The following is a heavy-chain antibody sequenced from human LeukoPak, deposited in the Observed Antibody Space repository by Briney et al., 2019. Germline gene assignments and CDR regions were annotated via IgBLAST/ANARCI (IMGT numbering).Heavy chain of an antibody. D-gene: IGHD3-22*01. J-gene: IGHJ3*02. V-gene: IGHV3-23*01. CDR3: ARDSGYWAFDI. CDR2: ISGSGTTT. CDR1: GFTFSSYA. Sequence: PGGSLRLSCAASGFTFSSYAKTWVRQAPGQGLEWVSAISGSGTTTYYADSVKGRFTISRDNSKNTLHLQMNSLRADDTAVYYCARDSGYWAFDIWGQGTMVTVSS.